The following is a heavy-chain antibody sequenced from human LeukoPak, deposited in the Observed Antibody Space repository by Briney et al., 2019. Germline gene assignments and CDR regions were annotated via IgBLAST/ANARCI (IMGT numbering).Heavy chain of an antibody. CDR1: GDSISSYY. Sequence: SETLSLTCTVSGDSISSYYWSWIRQPPGKGLEWIGHIYYSGSTNYNPSLKSRVTISVDTSKNKFSLKVSSVTAADTAVYYCARHLLPYNSSSYADWGQGTLVTVSS. J-gene: IGHJ4*02. CDR3: ARHLLPYNSSSYAD. CDR2: IYYSGST. V-gene: IGHV4-59*08. D-gene: IGHD6-6*01.